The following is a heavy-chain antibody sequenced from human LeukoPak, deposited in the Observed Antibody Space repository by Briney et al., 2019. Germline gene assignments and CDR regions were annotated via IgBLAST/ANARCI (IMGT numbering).Heavy chain of an antibody. CDR2: IYSSGSS. CDR1: GGSIGSSSYH. D-gene: IGHD3-10*01. J-gene: IGHJ4*02. V-gene: IGHV4-39*01. Sequence: SETLSLTCTVSGGSIGSSSYHWGWIRQPPGKGLEWIGTIYSSGSSYYNPSLKSRLTISVDTSRNQFSLKLSSVTASDTAVYYCATRYGSGTYPRYYFDSWGQGTLVTVSS. CDR3: ATRYGSGTYPRYYFDS.